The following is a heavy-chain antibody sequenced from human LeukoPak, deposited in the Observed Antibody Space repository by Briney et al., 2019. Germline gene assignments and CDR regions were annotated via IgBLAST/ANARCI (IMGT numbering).Heavy chain of an antibody. D-gene: IGHD1-20*01. J-gene: IGHJ4*02. V-gene: IGHV3-21*01. CDR1: GFTFIRYS. CDR2: ISSSSSYI. Sequence: GGSLRDSCAASGFTFIRYSMNWVRQAPGKGLEWVSSISSSSSYIYYADSVKGRFTISRDNAKNSLYLQMNSLRAEDTAVYYWAKDQHNWNADYWGQGTLVTVSS. CDR3: AKDQHNWNADY.